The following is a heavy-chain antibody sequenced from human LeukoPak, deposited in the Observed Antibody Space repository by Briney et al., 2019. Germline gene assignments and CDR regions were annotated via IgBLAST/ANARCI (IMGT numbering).Heavy chain of an antibody. V-gene: IGHV1-69*05. Sequence: SVKVSCKASGGTFSSYAISWVRQAPGQGLEWMGGIIPIFGTANYAQKFQGRVTITTDESTSTAYMERSSLRSEDTAVYYCARAGFVTYDSSGYWSYFQHWGQGTLVTVSS. CDR1: GGTFSSYA. CDR3: ARAGFVTYDSSGYWSYFQH. CDR2: IIPIFGTA. J-gene: IGHJ1*01. D-gene: IGHD3-22*01.